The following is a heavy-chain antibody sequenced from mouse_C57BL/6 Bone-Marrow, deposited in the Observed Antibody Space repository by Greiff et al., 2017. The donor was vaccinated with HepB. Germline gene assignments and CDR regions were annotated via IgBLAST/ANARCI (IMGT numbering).Heavy chain of an antibody. CDR1: GFTFSDYG. CDR2: ISSGSSTI. Sequence: EVKLEESGGGLVKPGGSLKLSCAASGFTFSDYGMHWVRQAPEKGLEWVAYISSGSSTIYYADTVKGRFTISRDNAKNTLFLQMTSLRSEDTAMYYCARADYGNYGFAYWGQGTLVTVSA. D-gene: IGHD2-1*01. V-gene: IGHV5-17*01. J-gene: IGHJ3*01. CDR3: ARADYGNYGFAY.